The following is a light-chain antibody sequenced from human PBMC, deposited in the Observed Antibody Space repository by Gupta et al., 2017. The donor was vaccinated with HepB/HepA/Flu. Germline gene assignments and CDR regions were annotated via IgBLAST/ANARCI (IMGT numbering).Light chain of an antibody. CDR1: QSVSSN. Sequence: EIVMTPSPATLSVSPGDRATLSCRASQSVSSNLAWYQQKPGKAPRLLIYGASTRATGIPARFSGSGSGTEFTLTISSLQSEDFAVYYCQQYNNWPNTFGQGTKLEIK. CDR2: GAS. CDR3: QQYNNWPNT. V-gene: IGKV3-15*01. J-gene: IGKJ2*01.